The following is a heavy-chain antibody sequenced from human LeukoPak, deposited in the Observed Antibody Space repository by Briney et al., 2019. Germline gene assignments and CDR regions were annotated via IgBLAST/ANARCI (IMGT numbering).Heavy chain of an antibody. D-gene: IGHD3-3*01. CDR3: ARQSITIFGVVIHNWFDP. Sequence: PGGSLRLSCAASGFTFSSYGMSWVRQAPGKGLEWVSAISGSGGSTYYADSVKGRFTISRDNSKNTLYLQMNSLRAEDTAVYYCARQSITIFGVVIHNWFDPWGQGTLVTVSS. CDR1: GFTFSSYG. CDR2: ISGSGGST. V-gene: IGHV3-23*01. J-gene: IGHJ5*02.